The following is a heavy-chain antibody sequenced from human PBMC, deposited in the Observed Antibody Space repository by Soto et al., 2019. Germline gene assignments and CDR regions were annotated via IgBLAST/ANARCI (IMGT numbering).Heavy chain of an antibody. CDR1: GFIFSDSV. D-gene: IGHD7-27*01. J-gene: IGHJ5*02. CDR2: IRRKVNSYAT. V-gene: IGHV3-73*01. Sequence: EVQLVESGGGLVQPVNSLQLSCAASGFIFSDSVIHWVRQAPGKGLEWVGRIRRKVNSYATAYTASVNGRFAISRDDSRDTAYLQMNSLQVEDTALYYCTRGGSNTWRFDPWGQGTLVIVSS. CDR3: TRGGSNTWRFDP.